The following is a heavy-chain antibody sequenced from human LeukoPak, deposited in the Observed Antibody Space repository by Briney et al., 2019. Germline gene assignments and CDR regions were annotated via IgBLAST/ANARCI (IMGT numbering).Heavy chain of an antibody. CDR1: GYTFTHYA. CDR3: ATRSASSYGGVFDF. D-gene: IGHD3-16*01. V-gene: IGHV1-3*04. Sequence: ASVKVSCKASGYTFTHYAMHWVRQAPGQGLEWMGWINTGNGNTKYSQKFQGRVILTRDTSAKIAYMEVTSLRSEDTAVYYCATRSASSYGGVFDFWGQGSLVIVSS. CDR2: INTGNGNT. J-gene: IGHJ4*02.